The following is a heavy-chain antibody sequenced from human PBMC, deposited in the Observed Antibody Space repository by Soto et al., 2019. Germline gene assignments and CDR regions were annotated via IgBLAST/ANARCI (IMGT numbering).Heavy chain of an antibody. CDR2: ISYDGSNK. D-gene: IGHD6-19*01. J-gene: IGHJ4*02. V-gene: IGHV3-30-3*01. CDR1: GFTFSSYA. CDR3: ARDRSYSSGWNYFDY. Sequence: GGSLRLSCAASGFTFSSYAMHWVRQAPGKGLEWVAVISYDGSNKYYADSVKGRFTISRDNSKNTLYLQMNSLRAEDTAVYYCARDRSYSSGWNYFDYWGQGTLVTVSS.